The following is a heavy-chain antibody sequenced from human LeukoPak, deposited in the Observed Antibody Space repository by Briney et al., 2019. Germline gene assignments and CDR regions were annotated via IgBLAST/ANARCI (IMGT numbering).Heavy chain of an antibody. CDR2: ISWNSGSI. V-gene: IGHV3-9*01. D-gene: IGHD6-19*01. CDR1: GFTFDDYA. CDR3: AKVLQRYSSGWYGSGVDY. Sequence: PGGSLRLSCAASGFTFDDYAMHWVRQAPGKGLEWVSGISWNSGSIGYADSVKGRFTISRNNAKNPLYLQMNSLRAEDTALYYCAKVLQRYSSGWYGSGVDYWGQGTLVTVSS. J-gene: IGHJ4*02.